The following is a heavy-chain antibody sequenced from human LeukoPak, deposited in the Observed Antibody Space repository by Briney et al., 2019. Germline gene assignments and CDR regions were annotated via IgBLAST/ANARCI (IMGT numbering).Heavy chain of an antibody. CDR3: VRPSGDAQGLNFDV. D-gene: IGHD7-27*01. CDR2: IHYSGSS. CDR1: GESITSHY. J-gene: IGHJ2*01. V-gene: IGHV4-59*11. Sequence: SETLSLTCSVSGESITSHYWSWIRQPSGKGLEWIGYIHYSGSSNYNPSLKSRVTMSVDTPKNHFSLKLSSVTAADTAVYYCVRPSGDAQGLNFDVWGRGTLVTVSS.